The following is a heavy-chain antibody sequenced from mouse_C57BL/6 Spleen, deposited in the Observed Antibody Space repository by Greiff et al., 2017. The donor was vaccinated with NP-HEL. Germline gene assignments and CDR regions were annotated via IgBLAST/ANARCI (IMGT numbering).Heavy chain of an antibody. CDR3: AREGDYALDY. D-gene: IGHD2-4*01. J-gene: IGHJ2*01. Sequence: EVKLEESEGGLVQPGSSMKLSCTASGFTFSDYYMAWVRQVPEKGLEWVANINYDGSSTYYLDSLKSRFIISRDNAKNILYLQMSSLKSEDTATYYCAREGDYALDYWGKGTTLTVSS. CDR2: INYDGSST. CDR1: GFTFSDYY. V-gene: IGHV5-16*01.